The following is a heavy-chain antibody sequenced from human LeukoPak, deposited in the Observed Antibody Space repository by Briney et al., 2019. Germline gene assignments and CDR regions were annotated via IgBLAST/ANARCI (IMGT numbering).Heavy chain of an antibody. Sequence: GGSLRLSCAASGFTFSSYEMNWVRQAPGKGLEWVSYISSSGGTIYYADSVKGRFTISRDNAKNSLYLQMNSLRAEDTAVYYCASPHELGYSGSYEDYWGQGTLVTVSS. D-gene: IGHD1-26*01. CDR1: GFTFSSYE. CDR2: ISSSGGTI. CDR3: ASPHELGYSGSYEDY. J-gene: IGHJ4*02. V-gene: IGHV3-48*03.